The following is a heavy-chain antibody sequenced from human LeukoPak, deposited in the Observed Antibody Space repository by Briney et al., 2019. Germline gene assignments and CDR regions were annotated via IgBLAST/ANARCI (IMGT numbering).Heavy chain of an antibody. CDR1: GGSISSYY. Sequence: PSETLSLTCTVSGGSISSYYWSWIRQPAGKGLEWIGRIYTSGSTNYNPSLKSRVTMSVDTSKNQFSLKLSSVTAADTAVYYCARVINFMVAGTGYYFDYWGQGTLVTVSP. CDR2: IYTSGST. D-gene: IGHD6-19*01. V-gene: IGHV4-4*07. J-gene: IGHJ4*02. CDR3: ARVINFMVAGTGYYFDY.